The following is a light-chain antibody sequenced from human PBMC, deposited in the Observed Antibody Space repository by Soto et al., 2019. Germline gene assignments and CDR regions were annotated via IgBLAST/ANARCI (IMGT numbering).Light chain of an antibody. V-gene: IGKV1-16*01. CDR3: QQYYRYPWM. Sequence: DIQMTQSPSSLSASVGDRVTITCRASQGISTYLGWYQQKPGKVPKSLMYSASSLQSGVPSRFSASGSGTEFTLTISDMQPDDFATYYCQQYYRYPWMFGQGTKEEIK. CDR2: SAS. CDR1: QGISTY. J-gene: IGKJ1*01.